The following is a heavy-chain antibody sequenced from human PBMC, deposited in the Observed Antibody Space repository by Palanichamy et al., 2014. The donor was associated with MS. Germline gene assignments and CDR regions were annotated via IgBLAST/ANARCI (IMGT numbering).Heavy chain of an antibody. CDR1: GFAFNTAW. CDR2: IESKADGGTT. D-gene: IGHD5-24*01. Sequence: EVRLGGVWGRLGQAWGSLRLSCAASGFAFNTAWMGWVRQAPGKGLEWVGRIESKADGGTTDYAAPVKGRFTISRDDSSSTLFLQMYSLKAEDTAVYYCSTTGPRWGYRKGGIDYWGQGTLVTVSS. CDR3: STTGPRWGYRKGGIDY. J-gene: IGHJ4*02. V-gene: IGHV3-15*04.